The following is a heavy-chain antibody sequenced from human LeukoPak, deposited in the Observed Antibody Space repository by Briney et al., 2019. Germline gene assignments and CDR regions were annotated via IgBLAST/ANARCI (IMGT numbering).Heavy chain of an antibody. CDR1: GGSFSGYY. CDR2: INHSGST. Sequence: SETLSLTCAVYGGSFSGYYWSWIRQPPGKGLEWIGEINHSGSTNYNPSLKSRVTISVDTSKNQFSLKPSSVTAADTAVYYCARRGGYRGFDPWGQGTLVTVSS. J-gene: IGHJ5*02. D-gene: IGHD3-10*01. CDR3: ARRGGYRGFDP. V-gene: IGHV4-34*01.